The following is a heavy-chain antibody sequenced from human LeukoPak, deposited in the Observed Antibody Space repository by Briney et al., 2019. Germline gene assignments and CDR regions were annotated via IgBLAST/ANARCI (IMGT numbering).Heavy chain of an antibody. J-gene: IGHJ6*03. V-gene: IGHV1-18*01. D-gene: IGHD6-13*01. CDR2: INAYDGNT. CDR3: ARDRHIAAAVYYYYMDV. CDR1: GYTFTSYI. Sequence: ASVKVSCKASGYTFTSYIISWVRQAPGQGLEWMGWINAYDGNTDYAQRVQGRVTMTTDTSTSTAYMELRSLRSDDTAVYYCARDRHIAAAVYYYYMDVWGKGTPVTVSS.